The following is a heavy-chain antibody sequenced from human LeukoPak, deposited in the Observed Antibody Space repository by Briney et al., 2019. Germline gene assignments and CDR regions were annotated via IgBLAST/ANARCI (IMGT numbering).Heavy chain of an antibody. CDR1: GYTFTSFG. J-gene: IGHJ5*02. V-gene: IGHV1-18*01. Sequence: GASVKVSCKASGYTFTSFGITWVRQAPGQGLEWMGWISVYNGKTNYAPKLQGRVTMTTDTSTSAAYMELRSLRSDDTAVYYCARAVTGHSSSWFNWFDPWGQGTLVTVSS. CDR3: ARAVTGHSSSWFNWFDP. D-gene: IGHD6-13*01. CDR2: ISVYNGKT.